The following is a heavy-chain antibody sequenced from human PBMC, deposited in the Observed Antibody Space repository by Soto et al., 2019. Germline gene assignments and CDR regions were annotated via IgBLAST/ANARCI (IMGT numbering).Heavy chain of an antibody. CDR3: ARADTAMFFGPRWFDP. Sequence: NPGGSLRLSCAASGFTFSSYSMNWVRQAPGKGLEWVSSISSSSSYIYYADSVKGRFTISRDNAKNSLYLQMNSLRAEDTAVYYCARADTAMFFGPRWFDPWGQGTLVTVSS. J-gene: IGHJ5*02. CDR1: GFTFSSYS. CDR2: ISSSSSYI. V-gene: IGHV3-21*01. D-gene: IGHD5-18*01.